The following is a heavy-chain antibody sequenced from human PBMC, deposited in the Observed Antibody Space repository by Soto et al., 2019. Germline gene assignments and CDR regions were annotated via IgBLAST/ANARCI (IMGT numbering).Heavy chain of an antibody. J-gene: IGHJ6*03. CDR2: IWYDGSNK. CDR1: GFTFSSYG. D-gene: IGHD1-7*01. V-gene: IGHV3-33*01. Sequence: GGSLRLSCAASGFTFSSYGMHWVREAPGKALEWVAVIWYDGSNKYYADSVKGRFTIFRDNSKNTLYLQMNSLRAEDTAVYYCARENYEGYYYYMDVWGKGTTDTVSS. CDR3: ARENYEGYYYYMDV.